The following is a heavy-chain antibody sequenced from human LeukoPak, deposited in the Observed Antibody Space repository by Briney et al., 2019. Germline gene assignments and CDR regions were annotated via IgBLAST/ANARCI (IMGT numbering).Heavy chain of an antibody. Sequence: SETRSLTCIVSGGSISSSRDYWAWIRQPPGKGLEWIANIYYSGSTYYSPSLKSRVIISVDTSKNQFSLKLSSVTAADTAVYYCANLIPPGWFDPWGQGTLVTVSS. CDR3: ANLIPPGWFDP. CDR1: GGSISSSRDY. CDR2: IYYSGST. V-gene: IGHV4-39*01. J-gene: IGHJ5*02.